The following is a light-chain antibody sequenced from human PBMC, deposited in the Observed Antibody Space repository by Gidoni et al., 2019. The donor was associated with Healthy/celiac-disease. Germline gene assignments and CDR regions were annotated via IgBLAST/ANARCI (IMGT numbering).Light chain of an antibody. Sequence: DIQMTQSPSSLSASVGDRVTITCRASQSISSYLNWYQQKPGKAPKLLIYAASSLQRGVPSRFSGSGSGTDFTLTSSSLQPEDFATDYCQQSYSTVALTFGGGTKVEIK. CDR2: AAS. V-gene: IGKV1-39*01. CDR3: QQSYSTVALT. J-gene: IGKJ4*01. CDR1: QSISSY.